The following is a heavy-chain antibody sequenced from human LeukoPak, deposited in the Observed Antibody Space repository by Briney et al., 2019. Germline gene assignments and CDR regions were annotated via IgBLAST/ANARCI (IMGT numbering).Heavy chain of an antibody. J-gene: IGHJ4*02. CDR2: IKQDGSEK. Sequence: GGSLRLSCAASGFTFSSYWMSWVRQAPGKGLEWVANIKQDGSEKYYVDSVKGRFTISRDNAKNSLYPQMNSLRAEDTAVYYCATYCSGGSCYDYWGQGTLVTVSS. CDR1: GFTFSSYW. CDR3: ATYCSGGSCYDY. D-gene: IGHD2-15*01. V-gene: IGHV3-7*01.